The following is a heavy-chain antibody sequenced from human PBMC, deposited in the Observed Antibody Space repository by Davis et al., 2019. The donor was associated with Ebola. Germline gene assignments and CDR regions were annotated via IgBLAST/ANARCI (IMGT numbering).Heavy chain of an antibody. CDR1: GFTLSNYG. CDR3: ARGCLYHDLLEGAFHI. Sequence: PGGSLRLSCAASGFTLSNYGMHWVRQAPGKGLEWVAVIWYDGSNEYYADSVKCRFTISRDNSKNTMYLQMISLTVEDTAVYYCARGCLYHDLLEGAFHIWGQGTMVTVSS. D-gene: IGHD3-9*01. V-gene: IGHV3-33*01. CDR2: IWYDGSNE. J-gene: IGHJ3*02.